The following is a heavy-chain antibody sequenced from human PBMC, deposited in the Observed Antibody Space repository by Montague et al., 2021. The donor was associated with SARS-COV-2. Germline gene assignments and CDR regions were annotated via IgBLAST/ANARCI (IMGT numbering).Heavy chain of an antibody. Sequence: SLRLSCAASGFTFGDYAMHWVRQAPGKGLEWVSGISWNSGSIGYVDSVKGRFTISRDNAKNSLYLQMNSLRAEDTALYYCAKDIVRIVGGYWYYYGMDVWGQGTTVTVSS. CDR2: ISWNSGSI. J-gene: IGHJ6*02. V-gene: IGHV3-9*01. CDR3: AKDIVRIVGGYWYYYGMDV. CDR1: GFTFGDYA. D-gene: IGHD1-26*01.